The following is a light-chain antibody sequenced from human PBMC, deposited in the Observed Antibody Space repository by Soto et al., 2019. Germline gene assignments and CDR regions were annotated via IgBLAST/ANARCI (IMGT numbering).Light chain of an antibody. Sequence: ITRAESACTLSGSVGDRVTITCRASQTISSWLAWYQQKPGKAPKLLIYKASTLKSGVPSRFSGSGSGTEFTLTISSLQPDDFATYYCQHSTSYSEAFGQGTKVDIK. CDR3: QHSTSYSEA. CDR2: KAS. J-gene: IGKJ1*01. V-gene: IGKV1-5*03. CDR1: QTISSW.